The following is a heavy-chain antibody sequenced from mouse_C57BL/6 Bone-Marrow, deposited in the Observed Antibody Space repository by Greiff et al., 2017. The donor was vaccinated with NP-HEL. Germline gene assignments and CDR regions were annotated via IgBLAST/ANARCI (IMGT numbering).Heavy chain of an antibody. V-gene: IGHV1-15*01. CDR1: GYTFTDYE. Sequence: QESGAELVRPGASVTLSCKASGYTFTDYEMHWVKQTPVHGLEWIGAIDPETGGTAYNQKFKGKAILTADKSSSTAYMELRSLTSEDSAVYYCTRIYYGNYPAYWGQGTLVTVSA. D-gene: IGHD2-1*01. CDR2: IDPETGGT. CDR3: TRIYYGNYPAY. J-gene: IGHJ3*01.